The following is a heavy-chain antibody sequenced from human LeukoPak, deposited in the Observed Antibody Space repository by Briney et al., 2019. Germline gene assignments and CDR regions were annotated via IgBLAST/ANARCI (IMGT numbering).Heavy chain of an antibody. CDR1: GGSISSGSYY. J-gene: IGHJ4*02. V-gene: IGHV4-39*01. CDR3: ARGPYCSSTSCSKSAAYYFDY. D-gene: IGHD2-2*01. Sequence: SQTLSLTWTVSGGSISSGSYYWGWIRQPPGKGLEWIGSIYYSGSTYYNPSLKSRVTISVDTSKNQFSLKLSSVTAADTAVYYCARGPYCSSTSCSKSAAYYFDYWGQGTLVTVSS. CDR2: IYYSGST.